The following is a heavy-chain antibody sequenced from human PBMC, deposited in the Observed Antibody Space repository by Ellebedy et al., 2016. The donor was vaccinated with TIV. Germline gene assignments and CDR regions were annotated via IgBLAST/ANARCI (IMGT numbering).Heavy chain of an antibody. Sequence: ASVKVSCKASGYTFTSYYMHWVRQAPGQGLEWMGIINPSGGSTSYAQKFQGRVAMTRDTSTSTVYMELSSLRSEDTAVYYCARLGLAAAGTVWGQGTLVTVSS. J-gene: IGHJ4*02. V-gene: IGHV1-46*01. D-gene: IGHD6-13*01. CDR3: ARLGLAAAGTV. CDR2: INPSGGST. CDR1: GYTFTSYY.